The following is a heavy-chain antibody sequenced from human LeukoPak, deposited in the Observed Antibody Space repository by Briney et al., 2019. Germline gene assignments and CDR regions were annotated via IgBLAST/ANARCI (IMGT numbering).Heavy chain of an antibody. Sequence: PGGSLRLSCAASGFTFSSYAMSWVRQAPGKGLEWVSAISSSSSYIYYADSVKGRFTISRDNVKNSLYLQMNSLRAEDTAVYYCARDPLRTRPYDFWSGYPLINWFDPWGQGTLVTVSS. D-gene: IGHD3-3*01. CDR3: ARDPLRTRPYDFWSGYPLINWFDP. CDR1: GFTFSSYA. CDR2: ISSSSSYI. J-gene: IGHJ5*02. V-gene: IGHV3-21*01.